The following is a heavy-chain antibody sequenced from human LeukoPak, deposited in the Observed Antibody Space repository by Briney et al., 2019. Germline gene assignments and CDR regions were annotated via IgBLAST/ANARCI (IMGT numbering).Heavy chain of an antibody. CDR2: IRYDSSIK. CDR1: GLTLYG. Sequence: GGSLRLSCAASGLTLYGMHWVRQAPGKGLEWVTFIRYDSSIKHYADSVKGRFTVSRDNSKNTLYLQMNSLRPEDPAMYYCVKDLGAVFDMEINYWGQGTLVTVSS. D-gene: IGHD6-19*01. CDR3: VKDLGAVFDMEINY. V-gene: IGHV3-30*02. J-gene: IGHJ4*02.